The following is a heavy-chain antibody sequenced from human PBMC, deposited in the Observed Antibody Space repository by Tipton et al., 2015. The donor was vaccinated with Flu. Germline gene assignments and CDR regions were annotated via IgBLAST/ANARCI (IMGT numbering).Heavy chain of an antibody. CDR3: ARDEGGTYPD. CDR1: GFTVSTSY. D-gene: IGHD1-14*01. V-gene: IGHV3-53*01. CDR2: VYDDGRT. J-gene: IGHJ4*02. Sequence: VQLVQSGGGLIRPGGSLRLSCAVSGFTVSTSYMSWVRQPRGKGLEWVSIVYDDGRTYYADSVEGRFAISRDNSKNILYLQMNSLRADDTAVYFCARDEGGTYPDWGQGTLVTVSS.